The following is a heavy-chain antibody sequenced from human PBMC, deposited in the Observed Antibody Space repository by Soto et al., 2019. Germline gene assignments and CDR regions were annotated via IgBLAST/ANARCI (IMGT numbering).Heavy chain of an antibody. J-gene: IGHJ5*02. D-gene: IGHD3-22*01. CDR2: IIPIFGTA. CDR3: ARHFPHYYDSSDWFDP. CDR1: GGTFSSYA. Sequence: QVQLVQSGAEVKKPGSSVKVSCKASGGTFSSYAINWVRQAPGQGLEWMGGIIPIFGTANYAQKFQGRVTITADESTSTAYMELSSLRSEDTAVYYCARHFPHYYDSSDWFDPWGQGTLVTVSS. V-gene: IGHV1-69*01.